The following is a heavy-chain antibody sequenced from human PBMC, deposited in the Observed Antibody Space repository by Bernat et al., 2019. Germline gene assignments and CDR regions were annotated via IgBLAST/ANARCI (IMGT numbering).Heavy chain of an antibody. Sequence: EVQLVESGGGLVQPGGSLRLSCAASGFTFGSYWMSWVRQAPGKGLEWVANIQQDGSETDYVDSVKGRFIISRDNAKNSLYLQMSSLRAEDTALYYCARGSPGYSSSWYLNYWGQGTLVTVSS. CDR3: ARGSPGYSSSWYLNY. J-gene: IGHJ4*02. CDR1: GFTFGSYW. CDR2: IQQDGSET. D-gene: IGHD6-13*01. V-gene: IGHV3-7*03.